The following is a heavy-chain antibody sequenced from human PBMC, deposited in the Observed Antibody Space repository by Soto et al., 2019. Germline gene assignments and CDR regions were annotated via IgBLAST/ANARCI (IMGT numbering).Heavy chain of an antibody. CDR1: GYTLTELS. D-gene: IGHD3-9*01. V-gene: IGHV1-24*01. CDR3: AARSTYYDILTGYSSFDY. CDR2: FDPEDGET. J-gene: IGHJ4*02. Sequence: ASVKVSCKVSGYTLTELSMHWVRQAPGKGLEWMGGFDPEDGETIYAQKFQGRVTMTEDTSTDTAYMELSSLRSEDTAVYYCAARSTYYDILTGYSSFDYWGQGTLVTVSS.